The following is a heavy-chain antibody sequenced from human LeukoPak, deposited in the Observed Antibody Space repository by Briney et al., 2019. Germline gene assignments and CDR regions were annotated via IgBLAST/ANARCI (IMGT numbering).Heavy chain of an antibody. CDR1: GFTFNRFA. CDR3: ARDGGYSSACFDN. D-gene: IGHD6-6*01. CDR2: INNNGDSP. J-gene: IGHJ4*02. V-gene: IGHV3-64*01. Sequence: GGSLRLSCVASGFTFNRFAMHWVRQAPGKGLEYVSAINNNGDSPYYAKSVKGRFTISRDNSKNTVYVQMGSLTTEDMAVYYCARDGGYSSACFDNWGQGTLVTVSS.